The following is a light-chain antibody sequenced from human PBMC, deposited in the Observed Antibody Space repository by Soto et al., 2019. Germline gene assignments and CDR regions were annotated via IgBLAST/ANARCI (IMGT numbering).Light chain of an antibody. V-gene: IGKV3-15*01. CDR1: HSVSNN. Sequence: EIVMTQYQATLSVSPGERVTLSCRASHSVSNNLVWYQQKPGQAPGLLIYGASTRATGIPARFSGSGSGTEFTLTINSLQSEDFAVYYCQQYNNWLRTFAHGTRLAIK. CDR2: GAS. CDR3: QQYNNWLRT. J-gene: IGKJ5*01.